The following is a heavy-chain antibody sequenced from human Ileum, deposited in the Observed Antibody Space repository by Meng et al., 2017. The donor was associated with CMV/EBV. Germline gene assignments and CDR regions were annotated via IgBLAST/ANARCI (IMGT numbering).Heavy chain of an antibody. J-gene: IGHJ4*02. D-gene: IGHD5-24*01. Sequence: QGQVVESGGGLVKPGGSLRLSCEASGFTLGEYYMNWIRQAPGKGLEYVSYISATGGYTNYADSVKGRFTISRDNAKNSLYLQMNNLRAEDTAVYYCARGLGGYNTAWYASDYWGQGTLVTVSS. CDR1: GFTLGEYY. CDR3: ARGLGGYNTAWYASDY. V-gene: IGHV3-11*05. CDR2: ISATGGYT.